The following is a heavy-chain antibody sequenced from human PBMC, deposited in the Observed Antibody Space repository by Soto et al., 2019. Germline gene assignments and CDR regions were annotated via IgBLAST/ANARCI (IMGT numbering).Heavy chain of an antibody. D-gene: IGHD3-3*01. V-gene: IGHV4-39*01. CDR2: IYYSGST. CDR1: GGSISSSSYY. CDR3: ARQEDYDFWSGYFMSPFGY. Sequence: PSETLSLTCTVSGGSISSSSYYWGWIRQPPGKGLEWIGSIYYSGSTYYNPSLKGRVTISVDTSKDQFSLKLSSVTAADAAVYYYARQEDYDFWSGYFMSPFGYWGQGTLVTVSS. J-gene: IGHJ4*02.